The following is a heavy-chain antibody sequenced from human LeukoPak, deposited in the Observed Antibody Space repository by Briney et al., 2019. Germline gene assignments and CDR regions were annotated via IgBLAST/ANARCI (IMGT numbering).Heavy chain of an antibody. CDR2: VSYSGST. D-gene: IGHD4-17*01. V-gene: IGHV4-59*01. CDR1: GDSIRSYY. CDR3: VKWHGDWHGFDS. Sequence: SETLSLTCSVSGDSIRSYYYDWIRQPPGKGLEWIGYVSYSGSTKYNPSLNSRVTLSVDTSKKHLSLRLSSVTAADSALYYCVKWHGDWHGFDSWGQGTLVTVSS. J-gene: IGHJ4*02.